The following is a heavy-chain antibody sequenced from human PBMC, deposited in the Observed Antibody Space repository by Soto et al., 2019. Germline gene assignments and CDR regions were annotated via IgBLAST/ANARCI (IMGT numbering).Heavy chain of an antibody. J-gene: IGHJ6*02. CDR1: GYTFTGYY. CDR2: INPNSGGT. D-gene: IGHD3-3*01. Sequence: GASVKVSCKASGYTFTGYYMHWVRQAPGQGLAWMGWINPNSGGTNYAQKFQGRVTMTRDTSISTAYMELSRLRSDDTAVYYCARASSYDFWSGYPSYDYGMDVWGQGTTVTVSS. V-gene: IGHV1-2*02. CDR3: ARASSYDFWSGYPSYDYGMDV.